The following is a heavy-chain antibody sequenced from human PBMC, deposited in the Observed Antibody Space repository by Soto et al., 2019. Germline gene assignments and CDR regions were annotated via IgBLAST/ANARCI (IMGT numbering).Heavy chain of an antibody. CDR2: INHSGST. V-gene: IGHV4-34*01. CDR1: GGSFSGYY. D-gene: IGHD3-22*01. Sequence: SETLSLTCAVYGGSFSGYYWSWIRQPPGKGLEWIGEINHSGSTNYNPSLKSRVTISVDTSKNQFSLKLGSVTAADTAVYYCARGLYDSAVGDAFDIWGQGTMVTVSS. J-gene: IGHJ3*02. CDR3: ARGLYDSAVGDAFDI.